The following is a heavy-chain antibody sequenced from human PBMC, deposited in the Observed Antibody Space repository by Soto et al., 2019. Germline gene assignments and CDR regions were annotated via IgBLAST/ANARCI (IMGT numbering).Heavy chain of an antibody. J-gene: IGHJ6*02. V-gene: IGHV3-30*03. Sequence: GGSLRLSCAASGFTFSSYGMHWVRQAPGKGLEWVAVISYDGSNKYYADSVKGRFTISRDNSKNTLYLQMNSLRAEDTAVYYCERGNWNYGTDGMDVWGQGTTVTVSS. CDR2: ISYDGSNK. D-gene: IGHD1-7*01. CDR1: GFTFSSYG. CDR3: ERGNWNYGTDGMDV.